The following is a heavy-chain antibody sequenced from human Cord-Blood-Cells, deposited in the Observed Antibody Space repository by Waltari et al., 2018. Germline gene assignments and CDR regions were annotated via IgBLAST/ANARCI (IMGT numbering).Heavy chain of an antibody. CDR1: GDSVSSNIAA. Sequence: QVQLQQSGPGLVKPSQTLSLTCTISGDSVSSNIAAWNWIRQSPSRGLEWLGRTYYRSNWYNDYAVSVKSRITINPDTSKSQFSLQLNSVTPEDTAVYYCAREYKSEVRYAFDIWGQGTMVTVSS. CDR2: TYYRSNWYN. J-gene: IGHJ3*02. D-gene: IGHD1-20*01. CDR3: AREYKSEVRYAFDI. V-gene: IGHV6-1*01.